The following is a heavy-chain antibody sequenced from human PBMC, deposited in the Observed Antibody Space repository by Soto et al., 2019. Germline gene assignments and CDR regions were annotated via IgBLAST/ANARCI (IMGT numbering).Heavy chain of an antibody. V-gene: IGHV1-69*05. J-gene: IGHJ3*02. Sequence: SVKVSCKASGGTFSSYAISWVRQAPGQGLEWMGGIIPIFGTANYAQKLQGRVTMTTDTSTSTAYMELRSLRSDDTAVYYCAREPDQSYGYDDAFDIWGQGTMVTVSS. D-gene: IGHD5-18*01. CDR3: AREPDQSYGYDDAFDI. CDR2: IIPIFGTA. CDR1: GGTFSSYA.